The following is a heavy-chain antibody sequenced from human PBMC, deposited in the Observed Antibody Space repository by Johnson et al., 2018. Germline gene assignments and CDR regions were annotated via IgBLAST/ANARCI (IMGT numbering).Heavy chain of an antibody. V-gene: IGHV1-24*01. CDR1: GYSLSHLH. CDR2: FNPEDGET. CDR3: VTWTRWEMILFAL. D-gene: IGHD1-26*01. Sequence: QVQLVQSGAEVRKPGASVTVSCKVSGYSLSHLHMHWVRQATGKGFEWMGGFNPEDGETISAQRFQDRVTLSEDTSTDTDHMELSGLRSEDTAVSFCVTWTRWEMILFALWGQGTHVTVSS. J-gene: IGHJ4*02.